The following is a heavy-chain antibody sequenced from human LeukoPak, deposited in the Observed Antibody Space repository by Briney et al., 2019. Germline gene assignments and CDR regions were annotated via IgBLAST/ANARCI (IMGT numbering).Heavy chain of an antibody. CDR3: ARAGYGSGSYRLFDY. V-gene: IGHV1-46*01. J-gene: IGHJ4*02. Sequence: ASVKVSCKASGYTFTSYYMHWVRQAPGQGLEWMGIINPSGGSTSYAQKFQGRVTMTRDTSTSTVYMELSSLRSEDTAVYYCARAGYGSGSYRLFDYWGQGTLVTVSS. CDR1: GYTFTSYY. CDR2: INPSGGST. D-gene: IGHD3-10*01.